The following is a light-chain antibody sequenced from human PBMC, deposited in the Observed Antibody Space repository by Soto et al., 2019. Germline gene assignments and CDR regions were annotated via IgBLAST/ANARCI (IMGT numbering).Light chain of an antibody. CDR1: QSVSSY. CDR2: DAS. V-gene: IGKV3-11*01. Sequence: IVLTQSPATLSLSPGEKATHSCRASQSVSSYLAWYQQKPGQAPNLLIYDASNRATGIPARFSGSGSGTDFTLTISSLEPEDFAVYYCQQRSNWPSITFGQGTRLEIK. J-gene: IGKJ5*01. CDR3: QQRSNWPSIT.